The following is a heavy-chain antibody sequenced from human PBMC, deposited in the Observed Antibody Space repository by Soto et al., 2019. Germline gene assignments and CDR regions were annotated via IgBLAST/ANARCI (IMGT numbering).Heavy chain of an antibody. CDR2: IKYSGTT. CDR3: ARRGGVGATTYGY. V-gene: IGHV4-39*01. CDR1: GGSISSSRCH. J-gene: IGHJ4*02. Sequence: SETLSLTCTVSGGSISSSRCHWGWIRQPPGKGLEWIASIKYSGTTFYNPSLKSRVTLSVDTSKNQFALKLSSVTAADTAVYYCARRGGVGATTYGYWGQGTLVTVSS. D-gene: IGHD1-26*01.